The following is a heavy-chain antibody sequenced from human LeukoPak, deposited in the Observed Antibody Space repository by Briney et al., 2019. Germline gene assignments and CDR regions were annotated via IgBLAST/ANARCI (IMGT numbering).Heavy chain of an antibody. CDR2: MYSGGGT. Sequence: GGSLGLSCAASGVTVSSSYMSWIRQAPGKGLEWVSIMYSGGGTDYADSVKGRFTISRDNSKNTLYLQMNSLRAEDTAVYYWARDPSPFYGDYGYWGQGTLVTVSS. V-gene: IGHV3-66*01. CDR3: ARDPSPFYGDYGY. J-gene: IGHJ4*02. D-gene: IGHD4-17*01. CDR1: GVTVSSSY.